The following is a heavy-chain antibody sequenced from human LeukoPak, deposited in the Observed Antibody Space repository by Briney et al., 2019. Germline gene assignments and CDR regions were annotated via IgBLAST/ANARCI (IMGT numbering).Heavy chain of an antibody. CDR1: GYTFTGYY. J-gene: IGHJ4*02. Sequence: GASVKVSCKASGYTFTGYYVHWVRQAPGQGLEWMGRINPNSGGTNYAQKFQGRVTMTRDTSISTAYMELSRLRSDDTAVYYCARDGGYDFWSGYCDYWGQGTLVTVSS. V-gene: IGHV1-2*06. D-gene: IGHD3-3*01. CDR2: INPNSGGT. CDR3: ARDGGYDFWSGYCDY.